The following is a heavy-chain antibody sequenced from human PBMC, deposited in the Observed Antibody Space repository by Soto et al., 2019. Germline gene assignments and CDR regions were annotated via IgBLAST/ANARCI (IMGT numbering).Heavy chain of an antibody. CDR3: ARTRGSFNPSYGMDV. Sequence: GGSLRLSCAASGFKFSTYGMHWARQAPGKGLQWMAGTWYDGSEVWYSDSVKGRVTISKDNVKNTLYLQFTSLRADDTAVYYCARTRGSFNPSYGMDVWGPGTTVTVSS. D-gene: IGHD2-2*01. V-gene: IGHV3-33*03. CDR1: GFKFSTYG. J-gene: IGHJ6*02. CDR2: TWYDGSEV.